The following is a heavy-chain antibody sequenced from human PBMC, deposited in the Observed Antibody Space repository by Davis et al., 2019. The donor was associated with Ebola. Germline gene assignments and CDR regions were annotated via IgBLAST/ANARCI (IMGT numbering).Heavy chain of an antibody. CDR2: ISSSSNYI. Sequence: GGSLRLSCAASGFTFSSNSMNWVRQAPGKGLEWVSFISSSSNYIYYADSVKGRFTISRDNSKNTLYLQMNSLRAEDTAVYYCAKVAGYSSSWYVGYYGMDVWGQGTTVTVSS. V-gene: IGHV3-21*01. D-gene: IGHD6-13*01. J-gene: IGHJ6*02. CDR1: GFTFSSNS. CDR3: AKVAGYSSSWYVGYYGMDV.